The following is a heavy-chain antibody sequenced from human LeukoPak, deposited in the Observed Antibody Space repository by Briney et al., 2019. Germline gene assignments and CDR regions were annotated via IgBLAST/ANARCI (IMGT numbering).Heavy chain of an antibody. D-gene: IGHD6-13*01. V-gene: IGHV3-30-3*01. CDR2: ISYDGSNK. J-gene: IGHJ4*02. Sequence: PGGSLRLSCAASGFTFSSYAMHWVRQAPGKGLEWVAVISYDGSNKYYADSVKGRFTISRDNTKNTLYLQMNSLRAEDTAVYYCARGGGAAAGSHYWGQGTLVTVSS. CDR1: GFTFSSYA. CDR3: ARGGGAAAGSHY.